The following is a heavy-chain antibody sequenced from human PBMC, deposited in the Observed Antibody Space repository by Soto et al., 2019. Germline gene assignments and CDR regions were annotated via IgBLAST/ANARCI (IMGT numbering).Heavy chain of an antibody. CDR2: IYSGGYT. Sequence: EVQLVESGGGLIQPGGSLRLSCAVSGFTVSNNYMSWVRQAPGKGLEGVSVIYSGGYTAYGDSVKGRFTISRDNSKNTQTPKYNCAGASSVAGDGWAKRRGGGGYWGQGTLVTVSS. CDR1: GFTVSNNY. CDR3: AKRRGGGGY. V-gene: IGHV3-53*01. J-gene: IGHJ4*02. D-gene: IGHD1-20*01.